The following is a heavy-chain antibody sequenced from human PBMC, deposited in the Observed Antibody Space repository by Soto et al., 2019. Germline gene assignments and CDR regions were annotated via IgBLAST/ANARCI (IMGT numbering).Heavy chain of an antibody. CDR1: GFTFRSYG. V-gene: IGHV3-33*01. Sequence: PGGSLRLSCAASGFTFRSYGIPWVRQAPGKGLEWVALIWFDGSKKYYVDSVKGRFAVSRDNSKNTLYLQMNSLRVEDTAVYYCARDRLVPYGYGMDVWGQGTTVTVSS. CDR3: ARDRLVPYGYGMDV. D-gene: IGHD2-2*01. CDR2: IWFDGSKK. J-gene: IGHJ6*02.